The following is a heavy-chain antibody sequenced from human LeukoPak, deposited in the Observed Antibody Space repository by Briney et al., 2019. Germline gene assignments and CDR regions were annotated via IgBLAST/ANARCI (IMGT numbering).Heavy chain of an antibody. CDR1: GFSFSSYA. Sequence: GGSLRLSCAASGFSFSSYAMHWVRQAPEKGLQYVSAISSDGDTYYANSVKGRFTISRGNSKNTLYLQMGSLRAEDMAVYYCARPLRGLLSDSGAFDIWGQGTMVTVSS. J-gene: IGHJ3*02. CDR2: ISSDGDT. CDR3: ARPLRGLLSDSGAFDI. V-gene: IGHV3-64*01. D-gene: IGHD3-10*01.